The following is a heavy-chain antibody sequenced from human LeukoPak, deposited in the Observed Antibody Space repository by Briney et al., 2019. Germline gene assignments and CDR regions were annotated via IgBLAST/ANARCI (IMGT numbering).Heavy chain of an antibody. CDR1: GYTFTGYY. Sequence: ASVKVSCKAPGYTFTGYYMHWVRQAPGQGLEWMGWINPNSGGTNYAQKFQGRVTMTRDTSISTAYMELSRLRSDDTAVYYCARAQQQLAGSWFDPWGQGTLVTVSS. D-gene: IGHD6-13*01. J-gene: IGHJ5*02. V-gene: IGHV1-2*02. CDR2: INPNSGGT. CDR3: ARAQQQLAGSWFDP.